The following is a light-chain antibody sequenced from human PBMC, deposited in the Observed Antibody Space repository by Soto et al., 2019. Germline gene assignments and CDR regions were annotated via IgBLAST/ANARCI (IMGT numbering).Light chain of an antibody. Sequence: EVVMTQSPATLSVSQGERATLSCRASQTINNNVAWYQLKDGQVPRLVIYGASTRATDIPARFSGSGSGAEFTLTISCLQSEDFAEYHCQQYNNWPQTFCQGTKVDIK. CDR3: QQYNNWPQT. CDR2: GAS. CDR1: QTINNN. J-gene: IGKJ1*01. V-gene: IGKV3-15*01.